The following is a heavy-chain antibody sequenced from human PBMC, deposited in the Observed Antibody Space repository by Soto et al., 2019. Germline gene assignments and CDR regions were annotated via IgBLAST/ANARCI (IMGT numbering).Heavy chain of an antibody. CDR2: IKSDGSST. D-gene: IGHD2-21*01. J-gene: IGHJ4*02. Sequence: EVQLVESGGGLVQPGGSLRLSCAASGFLFSTYWMFWVRQVPRKGLLWVSRIKSDGSSTSYADSVKGRFTISRDNTKNTLYLEMTSLRAEDTAGYYCAIGGGDYNYFDPWGQGILVTVSS. V-gene: IGHV3-74*01. CDR3: AIGGGDYNYFDP. CDR1: GFLFSTYW.